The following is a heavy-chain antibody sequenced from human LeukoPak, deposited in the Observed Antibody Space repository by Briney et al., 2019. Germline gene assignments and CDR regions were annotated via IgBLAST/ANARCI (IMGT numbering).Heavy chain of an antibody. V-gene: IGHV1-8*01. Sequence: GASVKVSCKASGYTFTSYDINWVRQATGQGLEWMGWMNPNSGNTGYAQKFQGRVTMTRNTSISTAYMELSSLRSEDTAVYYCARDREYYHDSSGYYSYNWFDPWGQGTLVTVSS. D-gene: IGHD3-22*01. J-gene: IGHJ5*02. CDR3: ARDREYYHDSSGYYSYNWFDP. CDR1: GYTFTSYD. CDR2: MNPNSGNT.